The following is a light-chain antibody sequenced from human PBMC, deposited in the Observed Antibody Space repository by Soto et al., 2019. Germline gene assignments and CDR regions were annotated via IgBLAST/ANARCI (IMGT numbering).Light chain of an antibody. Sequence: QSALTQPPSASGSPGLSVTISCTGTSSDVGGSDYVSWYQHHPGKAPKLMIYDVSKRPSGVPDRFSGSKSGNMASLTVSGLQADDEADYYCISHVGHSNVFGTGTKVTVL. CDR1: SSDVGGSDY. CDR3: ISHVGHSNV. V-gene: IGLV2-8*01. CDR2: DVS. J-gene: IGLJ1*01.